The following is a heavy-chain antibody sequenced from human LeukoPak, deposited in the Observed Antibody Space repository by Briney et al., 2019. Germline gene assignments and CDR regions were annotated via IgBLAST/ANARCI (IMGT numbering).Heavy chain of an antibody. D-gene: IGHD3-22*01. V-gene: IGHV4-34*01. Sequence: SETLSLTCAVYGGSFSGYYWSWIRQPPGKGLEWIGEINHSGSTNYNPSLKSRVTISVDTSKNQFSLKLSSVTAADTAVYYCARHGYDSSGYYGPKDYYYYYYMDVWGKGTTVTISS. CDR1: GGSFSGYY. J-gene: IGHJ6*03. CDR3: ARHGYDSSGYYGPKDYYYYYYMDV. CDR2: INHSGST.